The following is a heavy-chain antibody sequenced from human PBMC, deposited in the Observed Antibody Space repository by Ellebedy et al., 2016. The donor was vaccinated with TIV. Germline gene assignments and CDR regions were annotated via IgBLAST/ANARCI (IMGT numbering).Heavy chain of an antibody. CDR1: GGSISSYY. D-gene: IGHD5-24*01. CDR2: VYYSGST. J-gene: IGHJ4*02. Sequence: MPGGSLRLFCTVSGGSISSYYWSWIRQPPGKGLEWIGYVYYSGSTNYNPSHKRRVTISLDTSKNQFSLTLSSVTAADTAVYYCARFAEMATIIFDYWGQGTLVTVSS. CDR3: ARFAEMATIIFDY. V-gene: IGHV4-59*08.